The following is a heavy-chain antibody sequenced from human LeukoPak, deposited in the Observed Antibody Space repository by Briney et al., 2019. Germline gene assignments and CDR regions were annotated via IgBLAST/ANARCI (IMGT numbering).Heavy chain of an antibody. CDR1: GGSISSSY. CDR3: ARYNYDFWSGHSKWFDP. Sequence: TSSETLSLTCTVSGGSISSSYWSWIRQPPGKGLEWIGYIYHSGSTNYNPSLKSRVTISVDTSKNQFSLKLSSVTAADTAVHYCARYNYDFWSGHSKWFDPWGQGALVTVSS. CDR2: IYHSGST. D-gene: IGHD3-3*01. J-gene: IGHJ5*02. V-gene: IGHV4-59*01.